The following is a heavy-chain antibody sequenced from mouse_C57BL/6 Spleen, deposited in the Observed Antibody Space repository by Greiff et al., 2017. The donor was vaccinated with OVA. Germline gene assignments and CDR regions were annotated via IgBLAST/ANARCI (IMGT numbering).Heavy chain of an antibody. CDR2: IYPGDGDT. Sequence: VQLKQSGPELVKPGASVKISCKASGYAFSSSWMNWVKQRPGKGLEWIGRIYPGDGDTNYNGKFKGKATLTADKSSSTAYMQLSSLTSEDSAVYFCARLNYLYAMDYWGQGTSVTVSS. V-gene: IGHV1-82*01. CDR1: GYAFSSSW. D-gene: IGHD2-1*01. CDR3: ARLNYLYAMDY. J-gene: IGHJ4*01.